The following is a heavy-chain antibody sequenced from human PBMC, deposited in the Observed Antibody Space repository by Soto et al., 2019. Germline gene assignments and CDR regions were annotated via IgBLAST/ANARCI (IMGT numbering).Heavy chain of an antibody. D-gene: IGHD3-3*01. CDR1: GFTFSSYA. CDR3: AKVVGFLEWLLPGWFDP. Sequence: PGGSLRLSCAASGFTFSSYAMSWVRQAPGKGLEWVSAISGSGGSTYYADSVKGRFTISRDNSKNTLYLQMNSLRAEDTAVYYCAKVVGFLEWLLPGWFDPWGQGTLVTVSS. J-gene: IGHJ5*02. V-gene: IGHV3-23*01. CDR2: ISGSGGST.